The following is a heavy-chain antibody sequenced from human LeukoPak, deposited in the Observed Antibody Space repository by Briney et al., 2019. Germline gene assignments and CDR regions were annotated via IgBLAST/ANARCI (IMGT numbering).Heavy chain of an antibody. J-gene: IGHJ6*02. V-gene: IGHV1-18*01. CDR1: GYTLTSYG. Sequence: GASVKVSCKASGYTLTSYGISWVRQAPGQGLEWMGWISAYNGNANYAQKLQGRVTMTTDTSTSTAYMELRSLRSDDTAVYYCARGKSGVDWAAADYYGMDVWGQGTTVTVSS. CDR2: ISAYNGNA. CDR3: ARGKSGVDWAAADYYGMDV. D-gene: IGHD6-13*01.